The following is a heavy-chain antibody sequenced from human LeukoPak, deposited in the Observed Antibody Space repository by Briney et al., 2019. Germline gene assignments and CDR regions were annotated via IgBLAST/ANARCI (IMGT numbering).Heavy chain of an antibody. CDR3: ATIPAYYDYVWGTPNDY. D-gene: IGHD3-16*01. J-gene: IGHJ4*02. V-gene: IGHV1-2*02. CDR2: INPNSGGT. CDR1: GYTFTGYY. Sequence: ASVRVFCKASGYTFTGYYMHWVRQAPGQGLEWMGWINPNSGGTNYAQKFQGRVTMTRDTSISTAYMELSRLRSDDTAVYYCATIPAYYDYVWGTPNDYWGQGTLVTVSS.